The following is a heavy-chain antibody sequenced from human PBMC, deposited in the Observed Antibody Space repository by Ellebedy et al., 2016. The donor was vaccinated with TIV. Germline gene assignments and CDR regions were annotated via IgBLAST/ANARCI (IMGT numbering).Heavy chain of an antibody. CDR1: GFTFINYW. CDR2: IHPDGTIT. Sequence: HTGGSLRLSCAASGFTFINYWIHWVREAPGKGLVWVSRIHPDGTITDYADSVKGRFTISRDNAKNTVYLQMSSLRVEDTAIYYCVRGPITGAFDIWGQGTMVTVS. D-gene: IGHD1-14*01. J-gene: IGHJ3*02. CDR3: VRGPITGAFDI. V-gene: IGHV3-74*01.